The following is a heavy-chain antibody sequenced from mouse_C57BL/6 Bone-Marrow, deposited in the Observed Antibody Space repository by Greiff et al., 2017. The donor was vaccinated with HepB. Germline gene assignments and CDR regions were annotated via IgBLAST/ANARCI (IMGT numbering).Heavy chain of an antibody. Sequence: EVHLVESGPGLVKPSQSLSLTCSVTGYSITSGYYWNWIRQFPGNKLEWMGYISYDGSNNYNPSLKNRISITRDTSKNQFFLKLNSVTTEDTATYYCARDPDYDYDGSFAYWGQGTLVTVSA. CDR2: ISYDGSN. CDR3: ARDPDYDYDGSFAY. D-gene: IGHD2-4*01. V-gene: IGHV3-6*01. CDR1: GYSITSGYY. J-gene: IGHJ3*01.